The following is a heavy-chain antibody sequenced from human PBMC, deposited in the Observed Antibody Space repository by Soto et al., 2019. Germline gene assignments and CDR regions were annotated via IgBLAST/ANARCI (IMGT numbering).Heavy chain of an antibody. CDR2: ISYDGSNK. D-gene: IGHD1-26*01. V-gene: IGHV3-30*03. CDR3: ATYSGNCERYGVYYGMDV. CDR1: GFTFSSYG. J-gene: IGHJ6*02. Sequence: PGGSLRLSCAASGFTFSSYGMHWVRQAPGKGLEWVAVISYDGSNKYYAGSVKGRFTISRDNSKNTLYLQMNSLRAEDTAVYYCATYSGNCERYGVYYGMDVWGQGTTVTVSS.